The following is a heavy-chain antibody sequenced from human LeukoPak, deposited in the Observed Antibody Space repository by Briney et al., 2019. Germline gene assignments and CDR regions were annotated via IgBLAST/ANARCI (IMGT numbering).Heavy chain of an antibody. J-gene: IGHJ4*02. D-gene: IGHD3-9*01. V-gene: IGHV4-59*08. CDR1: GGSISSYY. Sequence: PSETLSLTCTVSGGSISSYYWSWIRQPPGKGLEWIGYIYYSGSTNYNPSLKSRVNISVDTSKNQFSLKLSSVTAADTAVYYCARHNYDILTGYHYTFDYWGQGTLVTVSS. CDR2: IYYSGST. CDR3: ARHNYDILTGYHYTFDY.